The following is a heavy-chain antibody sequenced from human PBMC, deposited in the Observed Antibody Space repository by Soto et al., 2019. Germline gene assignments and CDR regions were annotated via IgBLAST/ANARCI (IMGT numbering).Heavy chain of an antibody. V-gene: IGHV3-23*01. CDR3: AKDRMSYNSEWDTCES. CDR1: GFTFSTYA. Sequence: PGGSMRLSCAASGFTFSTYAMSWVRQAPGKGLEWVSGIGGGETDTHYAESVKGRFTISRDNSKSTLFLQMSSLGAEDTAVYYCAKDRMSYNSEWDTCESCGQGTTVTVSS. J-gene: IGHJ3*02. D-gene: IGHD3-10*01. CDR2: IGGGETDT.